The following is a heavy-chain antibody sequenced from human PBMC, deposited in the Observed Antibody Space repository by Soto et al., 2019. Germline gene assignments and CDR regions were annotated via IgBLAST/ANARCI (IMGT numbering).Heavy chain of an antibody. V-gene: IGHV1-3*01. CDR2: INAGNGNT. Sequence: ASVKVSCKASGYTFTSYAMHWVRQAPGQRLEWMGWINAGNGNTKYSQKFQGRVTITRDTSASTAYMELSSLRSEDTAVYYCARDQGYRIPSYYFDYWGQGTLVTAPQ. J-gene: IGHJ4*02. CDR1: GYTFTSYA. CDR3: ARDQGYRIPSYYFDY. D-gene: IGHD2-21*01.